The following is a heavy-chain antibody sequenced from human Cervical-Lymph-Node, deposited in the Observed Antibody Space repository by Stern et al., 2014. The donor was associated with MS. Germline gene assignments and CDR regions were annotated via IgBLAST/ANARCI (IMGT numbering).Heavy chain of an antibody. CDR3: ARGVTAVTNYVPNWCFDL. J-gene: IGHJ2*01. CDR1: GGSITNRDY. D-gene: IGHD4-11*01. Sequence: QLQLQESGPGLVKPSETLSLTCTVSGGSITNRDYWGWIRQSPGKGLEWIGSVYYSGITYYRPSLKSRAPISIDTSRDQFFLRLIFGTATDTAVYFCARGVTAVTNYVPNWCFDLWGRGTLVTVSS. CDR2: VYYSGIT. V-gene: IGHV4-39*02.